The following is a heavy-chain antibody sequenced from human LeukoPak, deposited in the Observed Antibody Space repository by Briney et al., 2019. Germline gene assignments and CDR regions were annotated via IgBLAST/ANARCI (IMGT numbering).Heavy chain of an antibody. CDR2: INYDARSR. D-gene: IGHD1-1*01. CDR3: VRGAGPGTPFD. CDR1: GFTFSLSW. Sequence: GGSLRLSCAASGFTFSLSWMHWVRQAPGKGLEWVSSINYDARSRTYADSVKGRLTISRDNAENTLFLQMSSLRVEDSAIYSCVRGAGPGTPFDWGQGILVTVSS. V-gene: IGHV3-74*01. J-gene: IGHJ1*01.